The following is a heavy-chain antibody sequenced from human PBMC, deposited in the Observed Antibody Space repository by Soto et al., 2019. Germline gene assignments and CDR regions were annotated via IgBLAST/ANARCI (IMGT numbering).Heavy chain of an antibody. D-gene: IGHD6-19*01. CDR3: ARAYLPISGYSSGWYLV. V-gene: IGHV3-30-3*01. J-gene: IGHJ4*02. CDR2: ISYDGSNK. Sequence: GGSLRLSCAASGFTFSSYAMHWVRQAPGKGLEWVAVISYDGSNKYYADSVKGRFTISRDNSKNTLYLQMNSLRAEDTAVYYCARAYLPISGYSSGWYLVWGQGTLVTVSS. CDR1: GFTFSSYA.